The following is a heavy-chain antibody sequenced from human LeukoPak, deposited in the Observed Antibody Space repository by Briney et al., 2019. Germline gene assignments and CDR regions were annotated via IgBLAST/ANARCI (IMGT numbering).Heavy chain of an antibody. D-gene: IGHD6-13*01. CDR2: IYYSGST. CDR3: ARQSVMYSTSWLSY. Sequence: SETLSLTCTVSGGSISSSSYYWGWIRQPPGKGLEWIGSIYYSGSTYYNPSLKSRVTISVDTSKNQFSLRLSSVTAADTAVYFCARQSVMYSTSWLSYWGQGTLVTVSS. CDR1: GGSISSSSYY. J-gene: IGHJ4*02. V-gene: IGHV4-39*01.